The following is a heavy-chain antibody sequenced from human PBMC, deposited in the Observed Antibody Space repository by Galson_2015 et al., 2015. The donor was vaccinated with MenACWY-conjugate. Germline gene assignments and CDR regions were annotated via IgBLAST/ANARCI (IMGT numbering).Heavy chain of an antibody. Sequence: SLRLSCAAAGFKFSLYSMNWVRQAPGTGLEWVSSISSGSSYIYYADSVKGRFTISRDNANNSLHLQLNSLRVEDTALYYCARGKGSGSFPYYFDYWGQGFMVAGS. D-gene: IGHD3-22*01. V-gene: IGHV3-21*01. CDR3: ARGKGSGSFPYYFDY. J-gene: IGHJ4*02. CDR2: ISSGSSYI. CDR1: GFKFSLYS.